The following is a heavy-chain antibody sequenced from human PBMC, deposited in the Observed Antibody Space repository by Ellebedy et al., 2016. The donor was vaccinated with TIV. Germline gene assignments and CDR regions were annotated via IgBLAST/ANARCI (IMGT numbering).Heavy chain of an antibody. Sequence: AASVKVSCKASGYTFTSYDINWVRQATGQGLEWMGWMNPNSGNTEYAQKFQGRVTMTRNTSITTAFMELSSLRSEGTAVYYCARPRQASFYDSSSSSYAYWGPGTLVTVS. D-gene: IGHD2/OR15-2a*01. CDR3: ARPRQASFYDSSSSSYAY. CDR2: MNPNSGNT. CDR1: GYTFTSYD. V-gene: IGHV1-8*01. J-gene: IGHJ4*02.